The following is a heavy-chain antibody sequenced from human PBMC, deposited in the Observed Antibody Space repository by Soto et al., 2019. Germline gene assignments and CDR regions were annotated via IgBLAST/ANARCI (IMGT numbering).Heavy chain of an antibody. V-gene: IGHV3-23*01. D-gene: IGHD3-9*01. J-gene: IGHJ4*02. CDR3: AKVAFTGSKSNTYFFDY. CDR1: GFTFSSYA. Sequence: GESLKISCAASGFTFSSYAMRWVRQAPGKGLEWVSAISGSGDNTYYADSVKGRFTISRDNSKNTLYLQINSLRAEDTAVYYCAKVAFTGSKSNTYFFDYWGQGTLVTVSS. CDR2: ISGSGDNT.